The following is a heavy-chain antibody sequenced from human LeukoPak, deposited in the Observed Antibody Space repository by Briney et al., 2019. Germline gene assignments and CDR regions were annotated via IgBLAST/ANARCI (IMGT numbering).Heavy chain of an antibody. D-gene: IGHD2-15*01. Sequence: GGSLRLSCAASGFTFSSYSMNWVRQAPGKGLEWVSSIGSSSSYIYYADSVKGRFTISRDNAKNSLYLQMNSLRAEDTAVYYCARDRPNIVVVPSAFDIWGQGTMVTVSS. J-gene: IGHJ3*02. CDR3: ARDRPNIVVVPSAFDI. CDR1: GFTFSSYS. V-gene: IGHV3-21*01. CDR2: IGSSSSYI.